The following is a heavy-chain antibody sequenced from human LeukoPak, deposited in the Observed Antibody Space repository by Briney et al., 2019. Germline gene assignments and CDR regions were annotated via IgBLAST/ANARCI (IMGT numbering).Heavy chain of an antibody. J-gene: IGHJ3*02. CDR3: ARERYSGSYRDAFDI. V-gene: IGHV1-46*01. CDR2: INPSGGST. CDR1: GYTFTSYY. Sequence: APVKVSCEASGYTFTSYYMHWVRQAPGQGLEWMGIINPSGGSTSYAQKFQGRVTMTRDTSTSTVYMELSSLRSEDTAVYYCARERYSGSYRDAFDIWGQGTMVTVSS. D-gene: IGHD1-26*01.